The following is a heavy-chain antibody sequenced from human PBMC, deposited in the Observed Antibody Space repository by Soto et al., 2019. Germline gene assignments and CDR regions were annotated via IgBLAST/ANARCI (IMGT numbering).Heavy chain of an antibody. CDR1: GERVRSGGDA. CDR3: ARDRLTYANYYYYGMDV. J-gene: IGHJ6*02. V-gene: IGHV4-31*11. D-gene: IGHD2-8*01. CDR2: IYYSGST. Sequence: SRAVSGERVRSGGDAGSWIQQHPGKGLEWIGYIYYSGSTYYNPSLKSRVTISVDTSKNQFSLKLSSVTAADTAVYYCARDRLTYANYYYYGMDVWGQGTTVTVSS.